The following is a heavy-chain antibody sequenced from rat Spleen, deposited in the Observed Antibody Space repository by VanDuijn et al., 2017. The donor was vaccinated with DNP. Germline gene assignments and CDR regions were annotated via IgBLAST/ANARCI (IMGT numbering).Heavy chain of an antibody. Sequence: EVQLVETGGGLVQPGRSLKLSCVASGFTFSTYWMFWVRQAPTKGLEWVASISTGGGNTYYRDSVKGRFTISRDNAKSTLYLQMDSLRSEETATYYCARLGPYYFDYWGQGVMVTVSS. J-gene: IGHJ2*01. V-gene: IGHV5S11*01. CDR3: ARLGPYYFDY. CDR2: ISTGGGNT. CDR1: GFTFSTYW.